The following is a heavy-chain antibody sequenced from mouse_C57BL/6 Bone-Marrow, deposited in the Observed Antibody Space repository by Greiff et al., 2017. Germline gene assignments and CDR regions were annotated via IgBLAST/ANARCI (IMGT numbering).Heavy chain of an antibody. D-gene: IGHD2-4*01. CDR2: INPSNGGT. CDR1: GYTFTSYW. J-gene: IGHJ2*01. CDR3: ARSGLRQGLLFDY. V-gene: IGHV1-53*01. Sequence: QVHVKQPGPELVKPGASVKLSCKASGYTFTSYWMHWVKQRPGQGLEWIGNINPSNGGTNYNEKFKSKATLTVDKSSSTAYMQLSSLTSEDSAVYYCARSGLRQGLLFDYWGQGTTLTVSS.